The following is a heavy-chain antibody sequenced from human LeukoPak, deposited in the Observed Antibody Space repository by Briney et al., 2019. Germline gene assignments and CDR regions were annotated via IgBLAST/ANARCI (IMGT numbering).Heavy chain of an antibody. D-gene: IGHD3-10*01. J-gene: IGHJ4*02. CDR1: GFIFSSYG. CDR3: AKDESGMVRGVIR. V-gene: IGHV3-30*02. CDR2: IRYDGSNK. Sequence: GGSLRLSCAASGFIFSSYGMHWVRQAPGKGLEWVAFIRYDGSNKYYADSVKGRFTISRDNSMNTLYLQMNSLRAEDTAVYYCAKDESGMVRGVIRWGQGTLVTVSS.